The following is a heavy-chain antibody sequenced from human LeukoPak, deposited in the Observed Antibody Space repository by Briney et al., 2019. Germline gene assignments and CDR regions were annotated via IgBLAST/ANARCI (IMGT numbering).Heavy chain of an antibody. CDR1: GFIFSSYW. J-gene: IGHJ4*02. V-gene: IGHV3-7*04. Sequence: GGSLRLSCAVSGFIFSSYWMSWVRQAPGKGLEWVANTKQDGSETYYVDSVKGRFTISRDNARNSLYLQMNSLRAEDTAVYYCARLNYYGSGKPFDYWAQGNVDTVSS. D-gene: IGHD3-10*01. CDR3: ARLNYYGSGKPFDY. CDR2: TKQDGSET.